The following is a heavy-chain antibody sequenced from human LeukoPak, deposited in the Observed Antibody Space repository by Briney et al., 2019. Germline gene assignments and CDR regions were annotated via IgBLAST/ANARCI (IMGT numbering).Heavy chain of an antibody. Sequence: SQTLSLTCTVSGGSISSGDYYWSWIRQPPGKGLEWIGYIYYSGSTYYNPSLKSRVTISVDTSKNQFSLKLSSVTAADTAVYYCARAPSGPYCGGDRYSDWGQGTLVTVSS. CDR2: IYYSGST. V-gene: IGHV4-30-4*01. CDR1: GGSISSGDYY. J-gene: IGHJ4*02. CDR3: ARAPSGPYCGGDRYSD. D-gene: IGHD2-21*02.